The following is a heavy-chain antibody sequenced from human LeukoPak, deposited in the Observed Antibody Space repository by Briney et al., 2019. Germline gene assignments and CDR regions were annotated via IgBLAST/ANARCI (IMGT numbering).Heavy chain of an antibody. CDR3: ARDNDYGDYAEYYFDY. Sequence: GASVKVSCKASGYTFTGYYMHWVRQAPGQGLEWMGLINPNSGGTNYAQKFQGRVTMTRDTSISTAYMELSRLRYDDTAVYYCARDNDYGDYAEYYFDYWGQGTLVTVSS. J-gene: IGHJ4*02. V-gene: IGHV1-2*02. CDR2: INPNSGGT. D-gene: IGHD4-17*01. CDR1: GYTFTGYY.